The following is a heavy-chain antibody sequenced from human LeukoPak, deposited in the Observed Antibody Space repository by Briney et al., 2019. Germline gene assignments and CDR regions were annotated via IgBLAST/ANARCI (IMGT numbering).Heavy chain of an antibody. CDR1: GFTFDDYA. V-gene: IGHV3-9*01. D-gene: IGHD1-26*01. CDR2: INWNSVSA. Sequence: PGGSLRLSCVASGFTFDDYAMHWVRQAPGKGLEWAAGINWNSVSAVYADSLKGRLTISRDNSKNTLYLQMNSLRAEDTAVYYCARPLFMVGATPVGAPSGSAFDIWGQGTMVTVSS. CDR3: ARPLFMVGATPVGAPSGSAFDI. J-gene: IGHJ3*02.